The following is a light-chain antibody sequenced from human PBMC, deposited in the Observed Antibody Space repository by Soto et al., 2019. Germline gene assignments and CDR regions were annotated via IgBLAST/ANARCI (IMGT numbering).Light chain of an antibody. CDR2: EVT. Sequence: QSALTQPASVSGSPGQSITISCTGTSSDVGGHNFVSWFQHHPGKAPKLMIYEVTNRPSGVSDRFSGSKSGNTASLTISGLQAEDEADYYCSSYTSTFTWVFGGGPKLTVL. CDR3: SSYTSTFTWV. CDR1: SSDVGGHNF. J-gene: IGLJ2*01. V-gene: IGLV2-14*01.